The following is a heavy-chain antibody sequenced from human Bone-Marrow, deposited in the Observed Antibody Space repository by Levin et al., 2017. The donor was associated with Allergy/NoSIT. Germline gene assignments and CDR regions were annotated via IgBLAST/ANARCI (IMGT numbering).Heavy chain of an antibody. Sequence: SQTLSLTCAISGDSVSSKSAAWNWIRQSPSRGLEWLGRTYYRAKWYNDYAVSVKSRVTINPDTSKNQFSLQLNSVTPEDTAVYYCARDVGSSRLDAFDIWGQGTMVTVSS. J-gene: IGHJ3*02. CDR1: GDSVSSKSAA. D-gene: IGHD1-26*01. V-gene: IGHV6-1*01. CDR3: ARDVGSSRLDAFDI. CDR2: TYYRAKWYN.